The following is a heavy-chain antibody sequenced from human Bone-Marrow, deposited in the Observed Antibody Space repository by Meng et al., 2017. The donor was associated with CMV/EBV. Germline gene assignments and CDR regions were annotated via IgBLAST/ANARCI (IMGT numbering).Heavy chain of an antibody. D-gene: IGHD4-17*01. Sequence: SETLSLTCTVSGGTISSYYWNWIRQPPGKGLEWIAYIYYSGSANYNPSLKSRVTISVDTSKNQFSLNLGSVTAADTAMYYCARDRASYGWFDPWGQGTLVTVSS. CDR1: GGTISSYY. J-gene: IGHJ5*02. V-gene: IGHV4-59*01. CDR2: IYYSGSA. CDR3: ARDRASYGWFDP.